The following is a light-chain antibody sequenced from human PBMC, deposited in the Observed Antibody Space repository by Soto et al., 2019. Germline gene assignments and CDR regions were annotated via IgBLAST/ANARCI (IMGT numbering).Light chain of an antibody. CDR2: EVS. J-gene: IGLJ1*01. Sequence: QSALTQPPSASGSPGQSVTISCTGTSSVVGGYNYVSWYQQHPGKAPKLMIYEVSKRPSGVPDRFSGSKSGNTASLTVSGLQTEDEADYYCRSYAGGNNLVFGTGSKVTVL. CDR3: RSYAGGNNLV. V-gene: IGLV2-8*01. CDR1: SSVVGGYNY.